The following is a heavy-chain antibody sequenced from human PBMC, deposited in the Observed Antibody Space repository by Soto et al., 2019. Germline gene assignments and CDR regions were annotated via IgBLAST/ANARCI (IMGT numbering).Heavy chain of an antibody. J-gene: IGHJ4*02. CDR2: ISGTAVGT. D-gene: IGHD3-3*01. V-gene: IGHV3-23*01. CDR3: AKAGARFLEWFPAWLGS. Sequence: GVSLRLSFSASPFHFSLHRRSRVRQAPRKGLEWFSVISGTAVGTYYAYCVNVRFTIFRDSSKKTLYLQIHNPKSEDPAVYYFAKAGARFLEWFPAWLGSWGQGTLVTVSS. CDR1: PFHFSLHR.